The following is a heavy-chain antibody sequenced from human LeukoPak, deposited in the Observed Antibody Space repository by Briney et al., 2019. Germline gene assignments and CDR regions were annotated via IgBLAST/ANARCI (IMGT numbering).Heavy chain of an antibody. CDR1: GGSFSNYY. V-gene: IGHV4-34*01. CDR3: ARGPLRYYFDY. CDR2: INHSGST. D-gene: IGHD4/OR15-4a*01. J-gene: IGHJ4*02. Sequence: SETLSLTCGVYGGSFSNYYWNWIRQPPGKGLEWIGEINHSGSTNYNPSLKSRVTISVDTSKNQFSLKLSSVTAADTAMYYCARGPLRYYFDYWGQGTLVTVSS.